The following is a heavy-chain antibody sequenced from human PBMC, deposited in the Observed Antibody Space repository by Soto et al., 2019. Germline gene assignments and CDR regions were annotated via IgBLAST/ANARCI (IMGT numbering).Heavy chain of an antibody. V-gene: IGHV1-18*01. CDR3: ATSTVVTPLTEFDY. CDR1: GYTFTSYG. D-gene: IGHD4-17*01. Sequence: ASVKVSCKASGYTFTSYGISWVRQAPGQGLEWMGWISAYNGNTNYAQKLQGRVTMTTDTSTSTAYMELRSLRSDDTAVYYCATSTVVTPLTEFDYWGQGTLVTAPQ. CDR2: ISAYNGNT. J-gene: IGHJ4*02.